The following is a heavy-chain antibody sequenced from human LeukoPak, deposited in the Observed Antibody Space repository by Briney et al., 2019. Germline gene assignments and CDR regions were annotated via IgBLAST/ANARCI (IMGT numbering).Heavy chain of an antibody. CDR2: MNPNSGNT. Sequence: GASVKVSRKASGYTFTSYDINWVRQATGQGLEWMGWMNPNSGNTGYAQKFQGRVTMTRNTSISTAYMELSSLRSEDTAVYYCARGRCSSTSCYLWWDIKSPALDYWGQGTLVTVSS. CDR3: ARGRCSSTSCYLWWDIKSPALDY. J-gene: IGHJ4*02. D-gene: IGHD2-2*01. CDR1: GYTFTSYD. V-gene: IGHV1-8*01.